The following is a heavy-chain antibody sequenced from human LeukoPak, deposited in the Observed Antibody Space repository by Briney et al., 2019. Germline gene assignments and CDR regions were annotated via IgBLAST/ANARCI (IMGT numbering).Heavy chain of an antibody. D-gene: IGHD6-19*01. CDR3: AKPLAVAPYYFDY. V-gene: IGHV3-21*01. CDR2: ISSSSSYI. Sequence: GGSLRLSCAASGLTFSSYSMNWVRQAPGKGLEWVSSISSSSSYIYYADSVKGRFTISRDNAKNSLYLQMNSLRAEDTAVYYCAKPLAVAPYYFDYWGQGTLVTVSS. CDR1: GLTFSSYS. J-gene: IGHJ4*02.